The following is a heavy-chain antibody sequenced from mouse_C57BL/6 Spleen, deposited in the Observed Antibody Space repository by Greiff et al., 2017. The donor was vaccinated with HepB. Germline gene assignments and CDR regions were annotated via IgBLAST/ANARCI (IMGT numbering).Heavy chain of an antibody. CDR3: ARSPLYDGSLTGYFDV. V-gene: IGHV7-3*01. J-gene: IGHJ1*03. CDR1: GFTFTDYY. D-gene: IGHD1-1*01. Sequence: EVKLMESGGGLVQPGGSLSLSCAASGFTFTDYYMSWVRQPPGKALEWLGFIRNKANGYTTEYSASVKGRFTISRDNSQSILYLQMNALRAEDSATYYCARSPLYDGSLTGYFDVWGTGTTVTVSS. CDR2: IRNKANGYTT.